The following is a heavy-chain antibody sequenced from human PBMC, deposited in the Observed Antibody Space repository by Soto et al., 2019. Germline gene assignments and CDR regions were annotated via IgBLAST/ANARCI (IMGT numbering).Heavy chain of an antibody. Sequence: GGSLRLSCAASGFTFSSYSMNWVRQAPGKGLEWVSAISGSGGSTYYADSVKGRFTISRDNSKNTLYLQMNSLRAEDTAVCYCAKAEGSFPRYNYFDYWGQGTLVTVSS. D-gene: IGHD5-18*01. J-gene: IGHJ4*02. CDR1: GFTFSSYS. CDR2: ISGSGGST. V-gene: IGHV3-23*01. CDR3: AKAEGSFPRYNYFDY.